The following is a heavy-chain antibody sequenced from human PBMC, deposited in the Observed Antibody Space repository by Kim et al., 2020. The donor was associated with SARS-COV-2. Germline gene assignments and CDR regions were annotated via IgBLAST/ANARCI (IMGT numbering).Heavy chain of an antibody. V-gene: IGHV3-7*03. J-gene: IGHJ5*02. D-gene: IGHD2-21*01. CDR2: IKPDGTET. Sequence: GGSLRLSCAASGFAFGRNWMTWVRQAPGKGLEWVANIKPDGTETYYVDSVKGRFIISMDNVMNVLYLQMNSLRADDTAVYYCARELSWGGRDLWGQGTLVTVSS. CDR1: GFAFGRNW. CDR3: ARELSWGGRDL.